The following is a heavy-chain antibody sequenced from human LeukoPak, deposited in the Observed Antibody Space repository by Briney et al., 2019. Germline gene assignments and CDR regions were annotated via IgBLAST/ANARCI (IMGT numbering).Heavy chain of an antibody. Sequence: ASVKVSCKASGYTFTGYYMHWVRQAPGQGLEWMGWINPNSGGTNYAQKFQGRVTMTRDTSISTAYMELSRLRSDDTAVYYCAIPVAAAGARAGFDYWGQGTLVTVSS. V-gene: IGHV1-2*02. CDR2: INPNSGGT. D-gene: IGHD6-13*01. J-gene: IGHJ4*02. CDR1: GYTFTGYY. CDR3: AIPVAAAGARAGFDY.